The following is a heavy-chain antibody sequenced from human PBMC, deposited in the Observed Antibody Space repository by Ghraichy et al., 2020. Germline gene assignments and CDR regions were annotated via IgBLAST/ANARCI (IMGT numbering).Heavy chain of an antibody. D-gene: IGHD5-12*01. CDR1: GFTFSSYS. Sequence: GGSLRLSCAASGFTFSSYSMNWVRQAPGKGLEWVSYISSSSSTIYYADSVKGRFTISRDNAKNSLYLQMNSLRAEDTAVYYCARVIWGYSGYDDYWGQGTLVTVSS. V-gene: IGHV3-48*01. J-gene: IGHJ4*02. CDR2: ISSSSSTI. CDR3: ARVIWGYSGYDDY.